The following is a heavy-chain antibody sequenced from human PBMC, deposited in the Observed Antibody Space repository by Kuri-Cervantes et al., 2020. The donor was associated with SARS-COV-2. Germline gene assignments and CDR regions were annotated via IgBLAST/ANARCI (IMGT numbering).Heavy chain of an antibody. Sequence: GESLKISCAASGFTFSGHWIHWVRQAPGKGLVWVSRINPDGSYTNNADSVKGRFTISRDNAKNSLYLQMNSLRAEDTAVYYCARGAYYYYGMDVWGQGTTVTISS. CDR1: GFTFSGHW. CDR2: INPDGSYT. J-gene: IGHJ6*02. CDR3: ARGAYYYYGMDV. V-gene: IGHV3-74*01.